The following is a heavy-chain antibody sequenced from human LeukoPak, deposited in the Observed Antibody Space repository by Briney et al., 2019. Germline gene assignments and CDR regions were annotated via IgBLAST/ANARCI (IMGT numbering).Heavy chain of an antibody. D-gene: IGHD3-22*01. Sequence: SETLSLTCAVSGGSISSSNWWSWVRQPPGKGLEWIGEIYHSGSTNYNPSLKSRVTISVDTSKNQFSLKLSSVTAADTAVYYCARVEYDSSGYYPYFDYWGQGTLVTVSS. CDR3: ARVEYDSSGYYPYFDY. CDR2: IYHSGST. J-gene: IGHJ4*02. V-gene: IGHV4-4*02. CDR1: GGSISSSNW.